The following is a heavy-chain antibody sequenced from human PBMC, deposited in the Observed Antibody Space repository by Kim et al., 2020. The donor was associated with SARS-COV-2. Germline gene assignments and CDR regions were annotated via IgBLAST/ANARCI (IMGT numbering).Heavy chain of an antibody. V-gene: IGHV3-33*01. CDR3: ARDTRDYYGMDV. Sequence: GGSLRLSCAASGFTFSNYGMHWVRQAPGKGLEWVAVIWYDGSNKYYADSVKGRFTISRDNSKNTLYLQMNSLRAEDTAVYYCARDTRDYYGMDVWGQGTTVTVSS. CDR2: IWYDGSNK. J-gene: IGHJ6*02. CDR1: GFTFSNYG.